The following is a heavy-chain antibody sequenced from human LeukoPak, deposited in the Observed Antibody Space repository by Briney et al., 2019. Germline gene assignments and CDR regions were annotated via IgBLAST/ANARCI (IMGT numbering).Heavy chain of an antibody. CDR3: ARHFSYGIVYGMDV. CDR2: IYPGDSDT. D-gene: IGHD5-18*01. CDR1: GHDFSDYW. V-gene: IGHV5-51*01. J-gene: IGHJ6*02. Sequence: GESLKISCRGSGHDFSDYWIGWVRQMPGKGLEWMGIIYPGDSDTRYSPSFQGQVTISADKSISTAYLQWSSLKASDTAMYYCARHFSYGIVYGMDVWGQGTTVTVSS.